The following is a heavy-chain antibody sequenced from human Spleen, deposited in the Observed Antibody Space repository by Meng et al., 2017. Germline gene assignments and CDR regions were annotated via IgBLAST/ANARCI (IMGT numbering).Heavy chain of an antibody. J-gene: IGHJ4*02. CDR2: IYSGGDT. V-gene: IGHV3-66*01. Sequence: GESLKISCAASGFSVSHNYMSWVRQAPGKGLEWVSVIYSGGDTYYANSVKGRFTISRDNSKNTLYLQMNSLRAEDTAVYYCARDRPNDYGERGFDYWGQGTLVTVSS. CDR3: ARDRPNDYGERGFDY. CDR1: GFSVSHNY. D-gene: IGHD4-17*01.